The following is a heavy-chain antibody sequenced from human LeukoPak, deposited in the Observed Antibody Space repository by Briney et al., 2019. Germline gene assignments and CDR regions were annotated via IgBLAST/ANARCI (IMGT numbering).Heavy chain of an antibody. Sequence: ASVKVSCKASGYTFTGYYMHWVRQAPGQGLEWMGWINPNSGGTNYAQKFQGRVTMTRDTSISTAYMELSRLRSDDTAVYYCARDRGYSYNYYYYMDVWGKGTTVTISS. CDR3: ARDRGYSYNYYYYMDV. CDR2: INPNSGGT. D-gene: IGHD5-18*01. J-gene: IGHJ6*03. CDR1: GYTFTGYY. V-gene: IGHV1-2*02.